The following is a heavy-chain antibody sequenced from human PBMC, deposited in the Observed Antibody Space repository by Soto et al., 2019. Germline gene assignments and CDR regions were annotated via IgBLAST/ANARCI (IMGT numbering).Heavy chain of an antibody. CDR3: ARHTAYSNGGHWFDP. CDR1: GYSFSSYW. J-gene: IGHJ5*02. Sequence: LKISWKGSGYSFSSYWIGWVRQMPGKGQEWMGIIFPGDSDTRYSPSFQGQVTISADRSISTAYLQWNSLKASDTAMYYCARHTAYSNGGHWFDPWGQGTLVTVSS. D-gene: IGHD6-25*01. CDR2: IFPGDSDT. V-gene: IGHV5-51*01.